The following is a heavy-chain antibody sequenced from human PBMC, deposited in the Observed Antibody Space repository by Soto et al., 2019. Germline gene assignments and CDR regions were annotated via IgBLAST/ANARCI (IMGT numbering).Heavy chain of an antibody. CDR3: ARGGGRGYNELDP. Sequence: GASVKVSCKASGYTFTSYGISWVRQAPGQGLEWMGWINPNSGGTYHAQNFQGRVTMTRDTSTTTAYMELASLRSDDTAVYYCARGGGRGYNELDPWGHGTLVTVSS. CDR2: INPNSGGT. V-gene: IGHV1-2*02. J-gene: IGHJ5*02. D-gene: IGHD5-12*01. CDR1: GYTFTSYG.